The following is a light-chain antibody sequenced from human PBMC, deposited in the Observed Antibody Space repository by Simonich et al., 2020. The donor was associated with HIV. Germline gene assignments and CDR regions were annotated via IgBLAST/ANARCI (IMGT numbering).Light chain of an antibody. CDR2: WAS. CDR1: QSVLYSSNNKNY. CDR3: QQYYGTPLT. V-gene: IGKV4-1*01. J-gene: IGKJ4*01. Sequence: DIVMTQSPDSLAVSLCERATINCKSSQSVLYSSNNKNYLAWYQQKPGQPPKLLIYWASTRESGVPDRFSASGSGTDFTLTISSLQAEDVAVYYCQQYYGTPLTFGGGTRVEIK.